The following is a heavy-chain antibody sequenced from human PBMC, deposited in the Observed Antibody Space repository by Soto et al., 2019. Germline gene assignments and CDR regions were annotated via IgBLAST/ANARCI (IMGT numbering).Heavy chain of an antibody. Sequence: GGSLRLSCAASGFTFSSYWMSWVRQAPGKGLEWVANIKQDGSEKYYVDSVKGRFTISRDNAKNSLYLQMNSLRAEDTAVYYCASLVVGQGNWFDPWGQGTLVTVSS. D-gene: IGHD2-2*01. J-gene: IGHJ5*02. V-gene: IGHV3-7*01. CDR3: ASLVVGQGNWFDP. CDR1: GFTFSSYW. CDR2: IKQDGSEK.